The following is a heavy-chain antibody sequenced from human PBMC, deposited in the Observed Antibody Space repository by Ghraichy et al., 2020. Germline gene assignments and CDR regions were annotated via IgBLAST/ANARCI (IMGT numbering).Heavy chain of an antibody. J-gene: IGHJ4*02. V-gene: IGHV3-23*01. CDR3: AKAGIWFGEFLVF. CDR1: GFTFSSYA. D-gene: IGHD3-10*01. Sequence: GESLNISCAASGFTFSSYAMSWVRQAPGKGLEWVSAISGSGGSTYYADSVKGRFTISRDNSKNTLYLQMNSLRAEDTAVYYCAKAGIWFGEFLVFGGQGTLVTVSS. CDR2: ISGSGGST.